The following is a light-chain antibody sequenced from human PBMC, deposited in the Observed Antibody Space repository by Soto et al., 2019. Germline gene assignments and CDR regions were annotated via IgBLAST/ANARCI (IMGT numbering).Light chain of an antibody. Sequence: DIQMTQSPSSLSASVGDRVTITCQASHAITSYLNWYQHKPGKAPKLLIYDASILEAGVPSRFSGSGSGTDFTFTISSLQPEDVATYYCQKCDYRPIFGRGTTVDFK. J-gene: IGKJ3*01. V-gene: IGKV1-33*01. CDR2: DAS. CDR3: QKCDYRPI. CDR1: HAITSY.